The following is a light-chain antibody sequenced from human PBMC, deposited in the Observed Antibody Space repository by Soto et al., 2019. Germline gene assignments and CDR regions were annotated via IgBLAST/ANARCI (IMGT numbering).Light chain of an antibody. V-gene: IGLV2-14*01. Sequence: QSALTQPASVSGSPGQSITISCTGTSSDVGGYNYVSWYQQHPGKAHKLMIYDVSDRPSGVSNRFSGSKSGNTASLTISGLQAEDEGDYYCGSYTTYSTPPYVFGTGTKVT. CDR2: DVS. CDR1: SSDVGGYNY. J-gene: IGLJ1*01. CDR3: GSYTTYSTPPYV.